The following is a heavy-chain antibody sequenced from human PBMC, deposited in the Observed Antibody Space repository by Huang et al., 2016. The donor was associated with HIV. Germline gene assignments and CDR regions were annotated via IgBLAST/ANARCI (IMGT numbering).Heavy chain of an antibody. D-gene: IGHD6-6*01. J-gene: IGHJ4*02. V-gene: IGHV5-51*01. CDR1: GYSFSSYW. CDR3: ARRFSSSSGYFDY. Sequence: VQLVQSGAEVKKPGESLKISCKGSGYSFSSYWIAWVRQMPGKGLEWMVIIFPDDSDTTYSPSFEGHVTISADKSIGTAYLQWSSLKASDTAMYYCARRFSSSSGYFDYWGQGSLVTVSS. CDR2: IFPDDSDT.